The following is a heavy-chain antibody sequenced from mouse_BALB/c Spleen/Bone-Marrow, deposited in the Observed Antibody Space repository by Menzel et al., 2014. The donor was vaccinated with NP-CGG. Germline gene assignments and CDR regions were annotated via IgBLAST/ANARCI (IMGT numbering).Heavy chain of an antibody. CDR3: ARWGSFAY. CDR2: ILPGSGST. Sequence: QVQLKQSGAELMKPGASVKISCKATGYTFXSYWIEWVKQRPGHGLEWIGEILPGSGSTNYNEKFKGKATFTADTFSNTAYMQLSSLTSEDSAVYYCARWGSFAYWGQGTLVTVSA. CDR1: GYTFXSYW. J-gene: IGHJ3*01. V-gene: IGHV1-9*01. D-gene: IGHD1-1*01.